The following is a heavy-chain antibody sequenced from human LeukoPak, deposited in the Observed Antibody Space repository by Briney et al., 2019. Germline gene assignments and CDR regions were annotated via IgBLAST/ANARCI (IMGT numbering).Heavy chain of an antibody. Sequence: PSETLSLTCTVSGGSISSYYWSWIRQPPGKGLEWIGEINHSGSTNYNPSLKSRVTISVDTSKNQFSLKLSSVTAADTAVYYRARAVYITYYYGSGSYTGETLYYFDYWGQGTLVTVSS. CDR1: GGSISSYY. CDR2: INHSGST. CDR3: ARAVYITYYYGSGSYTGETLYYFDY. D-gene: IGHD3-10*01. V-gene: IGHV4-34*01. J-gene: IGHJ4*02.